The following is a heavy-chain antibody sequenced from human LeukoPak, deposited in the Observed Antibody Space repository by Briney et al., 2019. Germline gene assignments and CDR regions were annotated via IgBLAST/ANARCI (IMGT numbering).Heavy chain of an antibody. Sequence: GGSLRLSCAASGFTFNNSRMTWDRQAPGQGLEWVTGISNRGGKTYYADSVKGRLTISRDNSKNTLYLQMNRLRAEDTALYYCAKAAGYDSRDDAFDIWGQGTMVTVSS. CDR3: AKAAGYDSRDDAFDI. CDR2: ISNRGGKT. CDR1: GFTFNNSR. J-gene: IGHJ3*02. V-gene: IGHV3-23*01. D-gene: IGHD3-22*01.